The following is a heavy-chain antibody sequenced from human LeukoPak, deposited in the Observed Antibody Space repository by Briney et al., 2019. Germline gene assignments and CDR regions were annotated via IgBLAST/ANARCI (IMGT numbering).Heavy chain of an antibody. Sequence: ASVKVSCKASGYTFTGYYMHWVRQAPGQGLEWMGWINPNSGGTKYAQKFQGRVTMTRDTSISTAYMELSRLRSDDTAVYYCARVAFFMVTLDAFDIWGQGTMVTVSS. V-gene: IGHV1-2*02. J-gene: IGHJ3*02. CDR3: ARVAFFMVTLDAFDI. CDR1: GYTFTGYY. D-gene: IGHD2-21*02. CDR2: INPNSGGT.